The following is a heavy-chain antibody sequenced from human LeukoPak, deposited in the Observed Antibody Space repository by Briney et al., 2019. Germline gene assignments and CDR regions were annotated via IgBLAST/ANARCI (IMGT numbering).Heavy chain of an antibody. V-gene: IGHV4-4*02. J-gene: IGHJ4*02. CDR1: SGAISTSHW. CDR2: IYGSGNT. D-gene: IGHD3-16*01. Sequence: SETLSLTCTVSSGAISTSHWLSWVRQPPGKGLEWIGEIYGSGNTNYNPSLKSRVTMSVDKTRIHLSLKLHSVTAADTAVYYCARSPFGGVDYWGQGTLVTVSS. CDR3: ARSPFGGVDY.